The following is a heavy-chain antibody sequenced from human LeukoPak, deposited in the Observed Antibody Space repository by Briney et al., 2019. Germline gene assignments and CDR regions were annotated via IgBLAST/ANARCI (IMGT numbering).Heavy chain of an antibody. CDR1: GFTFSTYA. CDR3: VRAGLPLATYYFDY. Sequence: GGSLRLSCSVSGFTFSTYAMNWVRQTPGKWLEWVASISSTSTYIHYADSLEGRFTISRDNAKNSLFLQMNSLRAEDTAIYYCVRAGLPLATYYFDYWGQGTLVTVS. CDR2: ISSTSTYI. V-gene: IGHV3-21*06. D-gene: IGHD1-1*01. J-gene: IGHJ4*02.